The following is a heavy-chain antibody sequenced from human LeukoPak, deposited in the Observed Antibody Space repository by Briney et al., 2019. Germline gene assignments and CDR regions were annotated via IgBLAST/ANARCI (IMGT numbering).Heavy chain of an antibody. Sequence: SETLSLTCTVSGGSISSSSYYWGWIRQPPGKGLEWIGTIYYSGSAYYNPSLKSRVTISVDTSKNQFSLKLSSVTAADTAVYYCASRIAAAGTAYFGFWGQGILVTVST. CDR1: GGSISSSSYY. V-gene: IGHV4-39*01. J-gene: IGHJ4*02. D-gene: IGHD6-13*01. CDR2: IYYSGSA. CDR3: ASRIAAAGTAYFGF.